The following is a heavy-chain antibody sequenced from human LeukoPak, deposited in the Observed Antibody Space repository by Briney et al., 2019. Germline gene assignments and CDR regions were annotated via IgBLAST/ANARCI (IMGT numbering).Heavy chain of an antibody. J-gene: IGHJ6*02. CDR2: IYYSGST. CDR3: ARAGATVTTGEGMDV. V-gene: IGHV4-30-4*01. Sequence: SQTLSLTCTVSGGSISSGDYYWSWIRQPPGKGLEWFGYIYYSGSTYYNPSLKSRVSISLDTSKNQFSLKLSSVTAADTAVYYCARAGATVTTGEGMDVWGQGTTVTVSS. D-gene: IGHD4-17*01. CDR1: GGSISSGDYY.